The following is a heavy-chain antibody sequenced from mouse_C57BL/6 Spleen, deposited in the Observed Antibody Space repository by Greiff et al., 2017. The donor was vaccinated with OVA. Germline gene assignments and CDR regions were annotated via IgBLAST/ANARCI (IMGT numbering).Heavy chain of an antibody. V-gene: IGHV1-82*01. CDR1: GYAFSSSW. D-gene: IGHD2-3*01. CDR3: ARDDGYSFSMDY. CDR2: IYPGDGDT. Sequence: VQLQQSGPELVKPGASVKISCKASGYAFSSSWMNWVKQRPGKGLEWIGRIYPGDGDTNYNGKFKGKATLTADKSSSTAYMQLSSLTSEDSAVYCCARDDGYSFSMDYWGQGTSVTVSS. J-gene: IGHJ4*01.